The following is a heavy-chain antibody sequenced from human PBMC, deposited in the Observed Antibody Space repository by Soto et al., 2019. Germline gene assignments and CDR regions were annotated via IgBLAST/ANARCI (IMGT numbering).Heavy chain of an antibody. Sequence: QVRLQEWGPGLVKPSQTLSLKCSVSGGSITTGGRYWSWIRELPGKGLEWIGDIYYSGNTYYNASLKSRVTISVEAANIQSSLKLSSVTAADTAVYYCAQALVFTGGDGFNIWGQGRLVTVSS. J-gene: IGHJ3*02. CDR3: AQALVFTGGDGFNI. CDR1: GGSITTGGRY. D-gene: IGHD1-1*01. V-gene: IGHV4-31*02. CDR2: IYYSGNT.